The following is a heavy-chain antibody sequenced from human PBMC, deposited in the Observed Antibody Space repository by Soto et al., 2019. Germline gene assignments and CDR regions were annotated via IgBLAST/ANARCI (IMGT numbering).Heavy chain of an antibody. CDR1: GFTFSSYW. CDR3: ARGLRWPNFEGAFDI. Sequence: GGSLRLSCAASGFTFSSYWMHWVRQAPGKGLVWVSRINSDGSSTSYADSVKGRFTIFRDNAKNTLYLQMNSLRAEDTAVYYCARGLRWPNFEGAFDIWGQGTMVTVSS. CDR2: INSDGSST. J-gene: IGHJ3*02. D-gene: IGHD3-9*01. V-gene: IGHV3-74*01.